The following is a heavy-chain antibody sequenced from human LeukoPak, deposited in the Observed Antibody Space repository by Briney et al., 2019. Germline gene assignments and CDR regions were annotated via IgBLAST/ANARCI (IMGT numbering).Heavy chain of an antibody. CDR3: AREGPRGNSQFDY. V-gene: IGHV3-23*01. Sequence: GGSLRLSCAASGFPFSTYAMSWVRQAPGKGLEWVSVISGSGGDTYYADSVKGRFTISGDNSKNTVYLQMNSLRAEDTAVYYCAREGPRGNSQFDYWGQGTLVTVSS. CDR1: GFPFSTYA. J-gene: IGHJ4*02. CDR2: ISGSGGDT. D-gene: IGHD2/OR15-2a*01.